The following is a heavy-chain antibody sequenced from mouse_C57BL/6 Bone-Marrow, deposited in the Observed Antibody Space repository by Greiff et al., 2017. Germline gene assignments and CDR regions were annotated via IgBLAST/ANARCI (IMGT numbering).Heavy chain of an antibody. Sequence: VQLQLSGAELVKPGASVKLSCKASGYTFTEYTIHWVKQRSGQGLVWTGWFYPGCGSIKSYEKFMAKAILTADKSSSTVYMELSRLTSEDAAVYFCARHEERGNYRFAYWGQGTLVTVSA. CDR3: ARHEERGNYRFAY. J-gene: IGHJ3*01. CDR1: GYTFTEYT. V-gene: IGHV1-62-2*01. D-gene: IGHD2-1*01. CDR2: FYPGCGSI.